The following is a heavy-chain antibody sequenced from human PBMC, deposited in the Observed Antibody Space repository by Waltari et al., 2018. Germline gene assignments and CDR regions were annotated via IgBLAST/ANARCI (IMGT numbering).Heavy chain of an antibody. V-gene: IGHV4-59*01. CDR3: ARAGGFGSGSTT. CDR1: GGSISSYY. D-gene: IGHD3-10*01. CDR2: ISYSGNT. Sequence: QVQLQESGPGLVKPSETLSLTCFVSGGSISSYYWSWIRQPPGKVLEWIGYISYSGNTNYNPSLKSRVTISVDTSKNQFSLSLSAVTAADTAVYYCARAGGFGSGSTTWGQGTLVTVSS. J-gene: IGHJ5*02.